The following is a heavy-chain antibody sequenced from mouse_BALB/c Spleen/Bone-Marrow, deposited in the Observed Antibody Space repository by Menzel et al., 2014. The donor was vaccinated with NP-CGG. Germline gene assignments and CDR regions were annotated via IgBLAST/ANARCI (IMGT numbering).Heavy chain of an antibody. J-gene: IGHJ2*01. CDR2: IRNKANGYTT. D-gene: IGHD2-1*01. CDR3: ARDYLCYCDY. CDR1: GFTFTDHY. Sequence: EVQVVESGGGLVQPGGFLRLSCATSGFTFTDHYMSWVRQPPGKALEWLGFIRNKANGYTTEYSASVKGRFTISRDNSQSIVYLQMNTLRAEDSATYYCARDYLCYCDYWGQGTTLTVSS. V-gene: IGHV7-3*02.